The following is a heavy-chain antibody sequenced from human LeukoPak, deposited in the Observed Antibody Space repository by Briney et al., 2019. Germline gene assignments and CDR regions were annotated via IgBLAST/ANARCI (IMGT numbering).Heavy chain of an antibody. Sequence: SETLSLTCTVSGGSISSGGYYWSWIRQHPGKGLEWIGYIYYSGSTYYNPSLKSRVTIPVDTSKNQFSLKLSSVTAADTAVYYCTRDGPRSSGYPDTWGQGTLVTVSS. CDR3: TRDGPRSSGYPDT. J-gene: IGHJ5*02. CDR2: IYYSGST. CDR1: GGSISSGGYY. V-gene: IGHV4-31*03. D-gene: IGHD3-22*01.